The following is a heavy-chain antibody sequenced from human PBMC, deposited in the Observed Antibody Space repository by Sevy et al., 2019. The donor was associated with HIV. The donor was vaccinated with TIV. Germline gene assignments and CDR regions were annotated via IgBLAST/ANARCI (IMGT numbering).Heavy chain of an antibody. V-gene: IGHV4-61*02. J-gene: IGHJ5*02. Sequence: SETLSLTCTVSGGSISSGSYYWSWIRQPAGKGLEWIGRIYTSGSTNYNPSLKSRDTISVDTSKNQFSLKLSSVTAADTAVYYCARLIDGFSYCGGDCRNWFDPWGQGTLVTVSS. CDR2: IYTSGST. CDR1: GGSISSGSYY. D-gene: IGHD2-21*02. CDR3: ARLIDGFSYCGGDCRNWFDP.